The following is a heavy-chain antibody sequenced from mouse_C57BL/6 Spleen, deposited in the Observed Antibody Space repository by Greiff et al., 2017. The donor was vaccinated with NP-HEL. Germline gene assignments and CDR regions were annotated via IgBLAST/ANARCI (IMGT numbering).Heavy chain of an antibody. J-gene: IGHJ4*01. CDR2: IDPSDSYT. V-gene: IGHV1-69*01. CDR3: AIAGYDYDVAMDY. Sequence: VQLQQSGAELVMPGASVKLSCKASGYTFTSYWMHWVKQRPGQGLEWIGEIDPSDSYTNYNQKFKGKSTLTVDKSSSTAYMQLSSLTSEDSAVYYCAIAGYDYDVAMDYWGQGTSVTVSS. D-gene: IGHD2-4*01. CDR1: GYTFTSYW.